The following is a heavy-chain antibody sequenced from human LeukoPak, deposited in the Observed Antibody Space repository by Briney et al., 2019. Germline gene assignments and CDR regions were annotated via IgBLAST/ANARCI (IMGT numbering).Heavy chain of an antibody. J-gene: IGHJ2*01. V-gene: IGHV3-30*02. CDR3: AKDAYCGGDCYLSDWYSDL. Sequence: GGSLRLSCAASGFTFSSYGMRWVRQAPGKGLEWVAFIRYDGSNKYYADSVKGRFTISRDNSKNTLYLQMNSLRAKDTAVYYCAKDAYCGGDCYLSDWYSDLWGRGTLVTVSS. CDR1: GFTFSSYG. D-gene: IGHD2-21*02. CDR2: IRYDGSNK.